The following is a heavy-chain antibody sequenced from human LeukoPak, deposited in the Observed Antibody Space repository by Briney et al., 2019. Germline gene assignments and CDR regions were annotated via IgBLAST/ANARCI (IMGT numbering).Heavy chain of an antibody. Sequence: GGSLRLSCAASGFTFSSYSMNWVRQAPGKGLEWVSSISGSSSYIYYADSVKGRFTISRHNAKNSLYLQMNSLRAEDTAVYYCARDAKSFTIFGEVPNETTFYYYYYMDVWGKGTSVTVSS. CDR3: ARDAKSFTIFGEVPNETTFYYYYYMDV. V-gene: IGHV3-21*01. CDR1: GFTFSSYS. D-gene: IGHD3-3*01. CDR2: ISGSSSYI. J-gene: IGHJ6*03.